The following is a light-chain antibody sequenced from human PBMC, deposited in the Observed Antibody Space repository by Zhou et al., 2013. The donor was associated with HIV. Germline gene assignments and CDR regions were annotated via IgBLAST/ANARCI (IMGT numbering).Light chain of an antibody. V-gene: IGKV1-39*01. CDR3: QQYYTNLWT. CDR1: QSISTY. Sequence: DIQMTQSPSPLSASVGDRVTITCRASQSISTYLHWYQQRPGKAPKLLIYAASSLHSGVPSRFSASGSGIDFTLTIDCLQSDDFATYYCQQYYTNLWTFGQGTKVEIK. J-gene: IGKJ1*01. CDR2: AAS.